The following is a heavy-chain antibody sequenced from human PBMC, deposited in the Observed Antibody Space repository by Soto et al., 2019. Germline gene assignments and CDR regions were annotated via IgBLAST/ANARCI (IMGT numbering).Heavy chain of an antibody. D-gene: IGHD2-15*01. CDR3: ARGAPCSGGSCYSRGNWFDP. Sequence: SETLSLTCAVYGGSFSGYYWSWIRQPPGKGLEWIGEINHSGSTNYNPSLKSRVTISVDTSKNQFSLKLSSVTAADTAVYYCARGAPCSGGSCYSRGNWFDPWGQGTLVTVSS. V-gene: IGHV4-34*01. CDR1: GGSFSGYY. CDR2: INHSGST. J-gene: IGHJ5*02.